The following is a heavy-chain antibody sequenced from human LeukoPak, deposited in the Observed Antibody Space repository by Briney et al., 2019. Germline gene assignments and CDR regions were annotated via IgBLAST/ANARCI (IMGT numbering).Heavy chain of an antibody. CDR3: ARDRLQYSYGYDY. Sequence: GGSLRLSCAASGFNFSDFYMSWIRQAPGKGLEWVSYISSTGSYTDYADSVKGRFTISRDNAKNSLYLQMNSLRAEDTAVYYCARDRLQYSYGYDYWGQGTLVTVSS. CDR2: ISSTGSYT. V-gene: IGHV3-11*05. D-gene: IGHD5-18*01. J-gene: IGHJ4*02. CDR1: GFNFSDFY.